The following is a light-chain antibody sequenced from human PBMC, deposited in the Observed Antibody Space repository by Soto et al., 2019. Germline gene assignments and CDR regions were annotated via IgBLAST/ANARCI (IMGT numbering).Light chain of an antibody. CDR1: SSDVGAYDF. CDR2: EVS. CDR3: SSYTTSSTRV. J-gene: IGLJ1*01. Sequence: ALTQPASVSGSPGQSITISCSGTSSDVGAYDFVSWYQQHPDKAPKLMIYEVSNRPSGVSHRFSGSKSVNTATLTISGLQAEDEADYYCSSYTTSSTRVFGTGTKLTVL. V-gene: IGLV2-14*03.